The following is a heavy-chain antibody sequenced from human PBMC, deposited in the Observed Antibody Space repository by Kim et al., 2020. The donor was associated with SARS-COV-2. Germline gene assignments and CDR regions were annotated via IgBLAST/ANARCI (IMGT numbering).Heavy chain of an antibody. CDR2: IIWNSGSI. CDR1: GFTFDDYA. J-gene: IGHJ4*02. CDR3: AKDTGSSSVGIDY. V-gene: IGHV3-9*01. Sequence: GGSLRLSCAASGFTFDDYAMHWVRQAPGNCLEWVSGIIWNSGSICYADSVKGRFTISRDNAKNSLYLQMNSLIAEDPALYDCAKDTGSSSVGIDYWGKGT. D-gene: IGHD6-19*01.